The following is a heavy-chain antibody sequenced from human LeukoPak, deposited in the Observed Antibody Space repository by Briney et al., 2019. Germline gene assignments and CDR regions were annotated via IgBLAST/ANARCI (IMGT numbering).Heavy chain of an antibody. CDR2: INSDGSSI. Sequence: PGGSLRLSCAASGFTFSSHWMHWVRQAPGKGLVWVSRINSDGSSISYADSVKGRFTISRDNSKNTLYLQMNSLRAEDTAVYYCARPLRAISASPTFYYYGMDVWGQGTTVTVSS. J-gene: IGHJ6*02. CDR3: ARPLRAISASPTFYYYGMDV. D-gene: IGHD3-3*01. V-gene: IGHV3-74*01. CDR1: GFTFSSHW.